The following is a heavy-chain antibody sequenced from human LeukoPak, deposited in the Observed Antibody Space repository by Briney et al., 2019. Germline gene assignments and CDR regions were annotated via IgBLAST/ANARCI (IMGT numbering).Heavy chain of an antibody. D-gene: IGHD7-27*01. Sequence: VASVKVSCNDSDNTFRSYGISWVRQAPGQGLEWMGWISAKNGDTHYVQNLQGRVTMTTDTSTSTAYMELRSLISDDTAVYYCARSTNWEINYWGQGTLVTVST. J-gene: IGHJ4*02. CDR1: DNTFRSYG. CDR2: ISAKNGDT. V-gene: IGHV1-18*01. CDR3: ARSTNWEINY.